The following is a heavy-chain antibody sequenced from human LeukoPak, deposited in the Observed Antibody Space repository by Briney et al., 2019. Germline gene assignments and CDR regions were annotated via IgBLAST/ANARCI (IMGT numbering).Heavy chain of an antibody. CDR3: ARHAVYAGSGWAFDY. V-gene: IGHV4-59*08. D-gene: IGHD6-19*01. CDR2: IFHTGSGST. Sequence: SETLSLTCTVSGGSISPCYWSWIRQPPGKGLEWIGYIFHTGSGSTSHNPSLKSRVTISVDTSKNQFSLNLNSVTAADTAVYYCARHAVYAGSGWAFDYWGQGTLVTVSS. CDR1: GGSISPCY. J-gene: IGHJ4*02.